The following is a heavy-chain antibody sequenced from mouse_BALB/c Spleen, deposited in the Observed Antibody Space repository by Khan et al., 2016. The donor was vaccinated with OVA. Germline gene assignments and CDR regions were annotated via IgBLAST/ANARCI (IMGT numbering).Heavy chain of an antibody. CDR1: GFSLTSHG. J-gene: IGHJ2*01. CDR2: IWAGGST. V-gene: IGHV2-9*02. Sequence: QVQLKESGPGLVAPSQSLSITRTVSGFSLTSHGVHWVRQPPGKGLEWLGVIWAGGSTNYNSALMSRLSISKDSSKSQVFLKMNSLQTDDTAMYYCARNREPDYFDYWGQGTTLTVSS. CDR3: ARNREPDYFDY.